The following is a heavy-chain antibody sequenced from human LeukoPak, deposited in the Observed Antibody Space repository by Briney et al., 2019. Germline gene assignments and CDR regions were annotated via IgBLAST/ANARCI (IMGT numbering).Heavy chain of an antibody. V-gene: IGHV3-23*01. Sequence: GGSLRLSCAASGFTFSVAAMTWVRQAPGKGLEWVSLIGASGESTNYADSVKGRFTISRDNAKNSLYLQLNSLRAEDTAVYYCARASASYFDYWGQGTLVTVSS. CDR1: GFTFSVAA. CDR3: ARASASYFDY. J-gene: IGHJ4*02. CDR2: IGASGEST.